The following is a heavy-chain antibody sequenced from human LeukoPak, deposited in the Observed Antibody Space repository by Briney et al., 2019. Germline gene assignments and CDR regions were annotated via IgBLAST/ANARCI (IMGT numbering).Heavy chain of an antibody. Sequence: GRSLRLSCAASGFTFSSYAMHWVRQAPGKGLEWVAVISYDGSNKYYADSVKGRFTISRDNSKNTLYLQMNSLRAEDTAVYYCARDQDYDSTPSYYYGMDVWGQGTTITVSS. J-gene: IGHJ6*02. CDR1: GFTFSSYA. D-gene: IGHD3-22*01. CDR3: ARDQDYDSTPSYYYGMDV. V-gene: IGHV3-30-3*01. CDR2: ISYDGSNK.